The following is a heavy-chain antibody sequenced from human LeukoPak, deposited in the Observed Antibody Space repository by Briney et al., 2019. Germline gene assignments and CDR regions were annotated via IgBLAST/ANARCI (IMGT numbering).Heavy chain of an antibody. J-gene: IGHJ4*02. V-gene: IGHV4-59*01. CDR1: GGSISSYY. Sequence: PSETLSLTCTVSGGSISSYYWSWIRQPPGKGLEWIGHIYYSGSTNYNPSLKSRVTISVDTSKNQFSLKLSSATAADTAVYYCARVKPRWCSGGSCYYFDYWGQGTLVTVSS. CDR2: IYYSGST. CDR3: ARVKPRWCSGGSCYYFDY. D-gene: IGHD2-15*01.